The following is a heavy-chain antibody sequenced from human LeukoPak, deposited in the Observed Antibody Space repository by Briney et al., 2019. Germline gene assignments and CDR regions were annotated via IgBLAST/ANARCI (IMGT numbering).Heavy chain of an antibody. J-gene: IGHJ5*02. D-gene: IGHD5-24*01. CDR3: ARQQRSQRGWFDP. CDR1: CGSMSSSSYY. Sequence: PSETLSLTCTVSCGSMSSSSYYWGWIRQPPGKGLEWMGSIDYSGSTYYNPSLKSRVTISVDTSKNQFSLKLSSVTGADTAVSYCARQQRSQRGWFDPWGQGTLVTVSS. CDR2: IDYSGST. V-gene: IGHV4-39*01.